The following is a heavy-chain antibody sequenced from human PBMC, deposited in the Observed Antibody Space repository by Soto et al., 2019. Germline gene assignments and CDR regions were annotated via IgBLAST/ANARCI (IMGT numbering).Heavy chain of an antibody. J-gene: IGHJ5*02. CDR1: GGSISSYY. CDR3: ARDQYYYGSGSYYTFGWFDP. Sequence: SETLSLTCTVSGGSISSYYWSWIRQPPGKGLEWIGYIYYSGSTYYNPSLKSRVTISVDTSKNQFSLKLSSVTAADTAVYYCARDQYYYGSGSYYTFGWFDPWGQGTLVTVSS. CDR2: IYYSGST. D-gene: IGHD3-10*01. V-gene: IGHV4-59*12.